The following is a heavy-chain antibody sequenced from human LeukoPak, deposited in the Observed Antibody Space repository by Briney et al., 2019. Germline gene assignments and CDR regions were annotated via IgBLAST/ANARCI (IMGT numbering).Heavy chain of an antibody. J-gene: IGHJ3*02. V-gene: IGHV3-30*04. CDR2: ISYDGSNE. CDR1: GFTFSSYT. CDR3: ASSGLCGGGCPDAFDI. Sequence: PGGSLRLSCAASGFTFSSYTMHWVRQAPGKGLEWVAVISYDGSNEYYADSVKGRFTISRDNSKNTLYVQMNSLRAEDTAVYYCASSGLCGGGCPDAFDIWGQGTMVTVSS. D-gene: IGHD2-21*02.